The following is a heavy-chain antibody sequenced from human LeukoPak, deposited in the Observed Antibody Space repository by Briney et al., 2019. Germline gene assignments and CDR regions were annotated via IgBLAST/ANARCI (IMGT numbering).Heavy chain of an antibody. CDR3: ARGGRSTWYYFDY. D-gene: IGHD6-13*01. V-gene: IGHV3-30-3*01. CDR2: TSHDETTK. CDR1: GFSFNLFS. Sequence: QTGGSLRLSCEASGFSFNLFSMYWIRQTPDKGLEWLAVTSHDETTKLYADSVKGRFTISRDNSKNMLYIQMNSLRADDTAVYYCARGGRSTWYYFDYWGQGTLVAVSS. J-gene: IGHJ4*02.